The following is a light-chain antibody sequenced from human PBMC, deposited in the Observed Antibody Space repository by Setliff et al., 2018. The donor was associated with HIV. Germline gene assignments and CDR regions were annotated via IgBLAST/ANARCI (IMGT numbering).Light chain of an antibody. V-gene: IGLV2-14*01. Sequence: QSALTQPASVSGSPGKSITISCTGTDNDVGGYSSVSWYQHHPGKAPKLIIFEVSNRPSGISNRFSGSKSGNTASLTISGLQAEDEADYVCSSYASSSTVLFGGGTKVTVL. CDR1: DNDVGGYSS. CDR2: EVS. CDR3: SSYASSSTVL. J-gene: IGLJ2*01.